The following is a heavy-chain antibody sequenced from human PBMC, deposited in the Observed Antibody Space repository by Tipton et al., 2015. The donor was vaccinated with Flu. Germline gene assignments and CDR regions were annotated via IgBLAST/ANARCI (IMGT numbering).Heavy chain of an antibody. V-gene: IGHV5-51*01. J-gene: IGHJ4*02. CDR1: GYSFSNYW. CDR3: ARVGFVGDCPDGVCYNPFYLDY. CDR2: IYPGDSDA. D-gene: IGHD2-8*01. Sequence: MQLVQSGAEVKKPGESLKISCQGFGYSFSNYWIAWVRQMPGKGLEDMGLIYPGDSDARYSPSFQGQVTFSADKSTDTAYLQWTGLKASDTAMYYCARVGFVGDCPDGVCYNPFYLDYWGQGTLVTVSS.